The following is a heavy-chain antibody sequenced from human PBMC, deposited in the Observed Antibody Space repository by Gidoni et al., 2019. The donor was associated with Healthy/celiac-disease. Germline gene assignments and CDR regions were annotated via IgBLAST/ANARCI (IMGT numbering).Heavy chain of an antibody. CDR3: ARDWSMVRGVRGAFDI. V-gene: IGHV1-46*01. CDR2: INPSGGST. CDR1: GYTFTSHY. J-gene: IGHJ3*02. Sequence: QVQLVQSGAEVKKPGASVKVSCKASGYTFTSHYMHWVRQAPVQGLEWMGIINPSGGSTSYAQKFQGRVTMTRDTSTSTVYMELSSLRSEDTAVYYCARDWSMVRGVRGAFDIWGQGTMVTVSS. D-gene: IGHD3-10*01.